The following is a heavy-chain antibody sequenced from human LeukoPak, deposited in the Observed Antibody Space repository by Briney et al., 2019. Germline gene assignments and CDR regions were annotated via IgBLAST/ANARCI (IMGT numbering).Heavy chain of an antibody. CDR2: IFYTGST. Sequence: SETLSLTCTVSGASISDYYWSCIRQPPGKGLEWIGYIFYTGSTKYNPSLTSRVAMSVDTSKSQFSLKLSSVTPADTAVYYCARDYDSSGLRYFDLWGRGTLVTVSS. CDR3: ARDYDSSGLRYFDL. V-gene: IGHV4-59*01. J-gene: IGHJ2*01. D-gene: IGHD3-22*01. CDR1: GASISDYY.